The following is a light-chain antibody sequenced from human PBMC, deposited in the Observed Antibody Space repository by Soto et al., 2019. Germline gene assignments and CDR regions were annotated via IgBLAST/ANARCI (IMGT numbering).Light chain of an antibody. J-gene: IGKJ4*01. CDR1: QSVSTY. CDR3: QQSYSSWAT. CDR2: GAS. V-gene: IGKV1-39*01. Sequence: DIQMTQSPSSLSASVGDRVTITCRASQSVSTYLSWYQQKPGKAPKLLIYGASRLQSGVPSRFSGSGSGTHFTLTISSLQPEDSASYYCQQSYSSWATFGGGTKVEIK.